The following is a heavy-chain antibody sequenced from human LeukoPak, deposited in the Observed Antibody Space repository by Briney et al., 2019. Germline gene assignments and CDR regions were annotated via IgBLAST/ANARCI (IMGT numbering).Heavy chain of an antibody. CDR1: GGSISSGGYY. V-gene: IGHV4-31*03. CDR3: ARVRWNKSLDY. J-gene: IGHJ4*02. D-gene: IGHD1/OR15-1a*01. Sequence: SETLSLTCTVSGGSISSGGYYWSWIRQHPGKGLEWIGYIYYSGSTYYNSSLKSRVTISVDTSKNQFSLKLSSVTAADTAVYYCARVRWNKSLDYWGQGTLVTVSS. CDR2: IYYSGST.